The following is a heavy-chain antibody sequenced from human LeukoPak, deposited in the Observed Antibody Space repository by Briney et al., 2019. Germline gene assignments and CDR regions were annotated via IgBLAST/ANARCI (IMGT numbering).Heavy chain of an antibody. D-gene: IGHD3-22*01. J-gene: IGHJ4*02. Sequence: PSETLSLTCAVYGGSFSGYYWSWIRQPPGKGLEWIGEINHSGSTNYNPSLKSRVTISVDTSKNQFFLKLSSVTAADTAVYYCARMGYYDSSGIDYWGQGTLVTVSS. CDR1: GGSFSGYY. CDR2: INHSGST. CDR3: ARMGYYDSSGIDY. V-gene: IGHV4-34*01.